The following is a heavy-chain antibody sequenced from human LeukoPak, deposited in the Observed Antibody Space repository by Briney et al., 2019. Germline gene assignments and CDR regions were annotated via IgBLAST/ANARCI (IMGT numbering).Heavy chain of an antibody. J-gene: IGHJ5*02. D-gene: IGHD2-15*01. CDR1: GGSISSYY. Sequence: SETLSLTCTVSGGSISSYYWSWIRQPPGKGLERIGYIYYSGSTNYNPSLKSRVTISVDTSKNQCSLKLSSVTAADTAVYYCARVLRGYCSGGSCYFGFDPWGQGTLVTVSS. CDR3: ARVLRGYCSGGSCYFGFDP. CDR2: IYYSGST. V-gene: IGHV4-59*01.